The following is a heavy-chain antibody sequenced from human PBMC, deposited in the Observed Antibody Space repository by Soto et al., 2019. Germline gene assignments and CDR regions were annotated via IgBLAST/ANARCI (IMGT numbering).Heavy chain of an antibody. V-gene: IGHV5-10-1*01. CDR2: IDPGDSYI. J-gene: IGHJ4*02. Sequence: EVQLVQSGAEVKKPGESLRISCKGSGYSFTNNWITWVRQMPGKGLEWMGRIDPGDSYIDYSPSFQGHVTISTNNSISTADLQWSGLKASDTAMYYCASEHQLVRENDYWGQGTLVTVSS. D-gene: IGHD6-13*01. CDR1: GYSFTNNW. CDR3: ASEHQLVRENDY.